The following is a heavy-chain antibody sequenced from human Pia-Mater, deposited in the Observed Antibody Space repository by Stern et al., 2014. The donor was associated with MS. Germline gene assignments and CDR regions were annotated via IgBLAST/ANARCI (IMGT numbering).Heavy chain of an antibody. Sequence: QVQLVQSGPGLVRPSTTLFLTCSVSGDSMSNNNWWSWVRQAPGKGLEWIGDVHHSGRNNHNPSPARRPTITIDKSKNMTSLRMDSVTAADTAVYYCARSKDSSSWYGYFDYWGQGTLVTVSS. CDR2: VHHSGRN. D-gene: IGHD6-13*01. CDR1: GDSMSNNNW. J-gene: IGHJ4*02. V-gene: IGHV4-4*02. CDR3: ARSKDSSSWYGYFDY.